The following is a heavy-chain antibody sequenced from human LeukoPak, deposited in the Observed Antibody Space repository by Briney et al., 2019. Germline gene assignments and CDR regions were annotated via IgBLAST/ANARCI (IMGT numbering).Heavy chain of an antibody. D-gene: IGHD5-12*01. CDR2: IYNSANT. CDR3: ARHSRSAYTGYENAFDI. V-gene: IGHV4-39*01. J-gene: IGHJ3*02. Sequence: PSETLSLTCTVSGDSISSSSYCWDWFRQPPGKGLEWIGNIYNSANTHYNPSLKTRITMSVDTSKNQFSLKLNSVTAADTGIYYCARHSRSAYTGYENAFDIWGQGTMVTVSS. CDR1: GDSISSSSYC.